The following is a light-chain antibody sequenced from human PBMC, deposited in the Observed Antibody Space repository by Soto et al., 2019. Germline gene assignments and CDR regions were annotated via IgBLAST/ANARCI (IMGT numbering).Light chain of an antibody. CDR3: HHYTRA. V-gene: IGKV1-5*01. CDR2: DAS. Sequence: DIQMTQSPSSLSASVGDRVTITCRASQSIGPWLAWYQQRPGKAPKLLIFDASTLESGVPSRFSGSASGTEFTLTLTSLQPDDFATYYCHHYTRAFGQGTKVEIK. CDR1: QSIGPW. J-gene: IGKJ1*01.